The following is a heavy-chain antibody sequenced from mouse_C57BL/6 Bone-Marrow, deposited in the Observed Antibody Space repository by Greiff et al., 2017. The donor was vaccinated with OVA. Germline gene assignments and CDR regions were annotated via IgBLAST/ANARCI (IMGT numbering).Heavy chain of an antibody. D-gene: IGHD1-1*01. CDR2: IDPSDSYT. J-gene: IGHJ2*01. CDR3: ARSTTVGYGDY. Sequence: QVQLQQPGAELVMPGASVKLSCKASGYTFTSYWMHWVKQRPGQGLEWIGEIDPSDSYTNYNQKFKGKSTLTVDKSSSTAYMQLSSLTTEDSAVYYCARSTTVGYGDYWGQGTTLTVSS. CDR1: GYTFTSYW. V-gene: IGHV1-69*01.